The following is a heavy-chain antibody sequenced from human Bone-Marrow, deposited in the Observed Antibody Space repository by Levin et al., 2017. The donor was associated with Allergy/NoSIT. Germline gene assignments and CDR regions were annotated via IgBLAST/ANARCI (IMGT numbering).Heavy chain of an antibody. CDR1: GFSLTSSGVG. CDR3: VHRQPRMRFGVVMGGYFDD. Sequence: SGPTLVKPTQTLTLTCSFSGFSLTSSGVGVAWIRQPPGEALEWLGIIYWDDDKRYSPSLKSRLTITKDASNNHVVLKMTTLAPVDTATYFCVHRQPRMRFGVVMGGYFDDWGQGILVTVSS. J-gene: IGHJ4*02. V-gene: IGHV2-5*02. CDR2: IYWDDDK. D-gene: IGHD3-3*01.